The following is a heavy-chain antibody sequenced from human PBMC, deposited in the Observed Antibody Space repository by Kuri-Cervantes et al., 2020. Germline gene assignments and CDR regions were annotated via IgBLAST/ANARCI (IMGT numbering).Heavy chain of an antibody. CDR2: IYYSGST. Sequence: SCTVSGGSISSGGYYWSWIRQHPGKGLEWIGYIYYSGSTYYNPSLKSRVTISVDTSKNQFSLKLSSVTAADTAVYYCARVGYSYATYGMDVWGQGTTGTVSS. CDR1: GGSISSGGYY. D-gene: IGHD5-18*01. J-gene: IGHJ6*02. CDR3: ARVGYSYATYGMDV. V-gene: IGHV4-31*02.